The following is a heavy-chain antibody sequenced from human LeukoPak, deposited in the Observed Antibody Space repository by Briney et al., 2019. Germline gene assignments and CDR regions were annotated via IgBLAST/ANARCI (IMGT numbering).Heavy chain of an antibody. D-gene: IGHD5-18*01. Sequence: SETLSLTCSVSGDSISTYHWNWIRKTPGKGLEWIGYMQSTGNSNYNPSLKSRVNIFVDTSKNQFVLNLRSVTAADTAVYYCARDKRHSYGRYFDPWGQGMLVTVSS. V-gene: IGHV4-59*01. CDR2: MQSTGNS. CDR1: GDSISTYH. J-gene: IGHJ4*02. CDR3: ARDKRHSYGRYFDP.